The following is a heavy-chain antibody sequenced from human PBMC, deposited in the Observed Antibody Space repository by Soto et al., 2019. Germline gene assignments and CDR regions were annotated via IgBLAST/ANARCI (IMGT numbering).Heavy chain of an antibody. CDR3: ARGEYYYDSSGYYYC. CDR1: GFTFSSYS. D-gene: IGHD3-22*01. V-gene: IGHV3-21*01. J-gene: IGHJ4*02. CDR2: ISSSSSYI. Sequence: EVQLVESGGGLVKPGWSLRLSCEASGFTFSSYSMNWVRQAPGKGLEWVSSISSSSSYIYYADSVKGRFTISRDNAKKSLYLQMNSLRAEDTGVYFCARGEYYYDSSGYYYCWGQGTLVTVSS.